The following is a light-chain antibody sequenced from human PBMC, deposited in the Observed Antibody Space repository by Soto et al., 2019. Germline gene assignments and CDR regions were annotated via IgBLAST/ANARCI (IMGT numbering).Light chain of an antibody. V-gene: IGLV1-40*01. CDR1: SSNIGAGYD. J-gene: IGLJ3*02. CDR3: QSYDKSLSGSV. CDR2: GNN. Sequence: QSVLTQAPSVSGAPGQRVTISCTGSSSNIGAGYDVHWYQQLPGTAPKVLIYGNNNRPSGVPNRFSGSKSGTSASLAITGLQAEDEADYHCQSYDKSLSGSVFGGGTKLTVL.